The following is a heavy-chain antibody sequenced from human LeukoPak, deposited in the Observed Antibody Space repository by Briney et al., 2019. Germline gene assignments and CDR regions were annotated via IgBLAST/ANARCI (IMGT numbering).Heavy chain of an antibody. CDR2: IHYSGTN. D-gene: IGHD7-27*01. V-gene: IGHV4-59*01. CDR1: GGSISSYY. J-gene: IGHJ4*02. Sequence: SETLSLTCTVSGGSISSYYWNWIRQPPGRGLEWIGYIHYSGTNYYNPSLKSRVTISVDTSKNQFSLKLSSVTAADTAVYYCARDSGELGIEYWGQGTLVTVSS. CDR3: ARDSGELGIEY.